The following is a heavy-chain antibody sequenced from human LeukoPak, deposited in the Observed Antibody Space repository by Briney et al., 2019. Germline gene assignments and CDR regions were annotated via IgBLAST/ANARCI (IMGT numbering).Heavy chain of an antibody. CDR3: ARQYYDSSGSDFDY. CDR2: ISGSGAGI. CDR1: GFIFSTYA. D-gene: IGHD3-22*01. V-gene: IGHV3-23*01. J-gene: IGHJ4*02. Sequence: GGSLRLSCEVSGFIFSTYAMSWVRQAPGKGLEWVSGISGSGAGIHYADSVKGRFTISRDNSKNTLYLQMNSLRAEDTAVYYCARQYYDSSGSDFDYWGQGTLVTVSS.